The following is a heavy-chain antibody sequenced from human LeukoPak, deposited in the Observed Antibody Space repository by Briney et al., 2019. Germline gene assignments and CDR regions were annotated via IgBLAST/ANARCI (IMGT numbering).Heavy chain of an antibody. V-gene: IGHV1-2*02. CDR3: ARDDYYYENSGPGD. CDR2: INPNSGGT. J-gene: IGHJ4*02. D-gene: IGHD3-22*01. Sequence: GASVKVSCKASGYTYTAYYIHWVRQAPGQGLAWMGWINPNSGGTNYAQKFQGRVTMTRDTSISTAYMELSSLISDDTAVYYCARDDYYYENSGPGDWGQGTLVTVSS. CDR1: GYTYTAYY.